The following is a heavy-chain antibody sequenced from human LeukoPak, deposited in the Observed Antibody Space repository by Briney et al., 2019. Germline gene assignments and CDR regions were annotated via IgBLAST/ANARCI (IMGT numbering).Heavy chain of an antibody. J-gene: IGHJ6*03. V-gene: IGHV1-18*01. D-gene: IGHD6-13*01. CDR1: GYTFTSYG. CDR3: ARDLFGIAAAGTSYYYMDV. Sequence: ASVKVSCKASGYTFTSYGISWVRQAPGQGLEWMGWIGAYNGNTNYAQKLQGRVTMTTDTSTSTAYMELSSLRSEDTAVYYCARDLFGIAAAGTSYYYMDVWGKGTTVTISS. CDR2: IGAYNGNT.